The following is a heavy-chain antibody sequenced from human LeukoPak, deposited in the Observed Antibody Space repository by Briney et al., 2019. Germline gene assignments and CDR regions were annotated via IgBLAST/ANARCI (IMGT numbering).Heavy chain of an antibody. D-gene: IGHD2-21*02. CDR1: GFTFSGSA. V-gene: IGHV3-73*01. CDR2: IRSKANSYAT. CDR3: GRIGAPAHCGGDCYSGDY. J-gene: IGHJ4*02. Sequence: GGSLRLSCAASGFTFSGSAMHWVRQASGKGLEWVGRIRSKANSYATAYAASVKGRFTISRENAKNSVYLQMNSLRAGDTAVYYCGRIGAPAHCGGDCYSGDYWGQGTLVTVSS.